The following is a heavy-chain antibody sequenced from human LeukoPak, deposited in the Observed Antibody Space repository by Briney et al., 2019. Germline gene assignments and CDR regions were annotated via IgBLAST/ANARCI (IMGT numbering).Heavy chain of an antibody. CDR3: AVPLAYYYYGMDV. V-gene: IGHV4-34*01. CDR1: GGSFSGYY. Sequence: SETLSLTCAVYGGSFSGYYWSWIRQPPGKGLEWIGEINHSGSTNYNPSLKSRVTISVDTSKNQFSLKLSSVTAADTAVYYRAVPLAYYYYGMDVWGKGTTVTVSS. J-gene: IGHJ6*04. CDR2: INHSGST.